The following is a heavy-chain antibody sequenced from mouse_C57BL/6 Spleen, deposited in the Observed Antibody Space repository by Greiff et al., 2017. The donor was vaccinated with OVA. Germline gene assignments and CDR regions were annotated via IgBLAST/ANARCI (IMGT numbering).Heavy chain of an antibody. CDR1: GFTFSDAW. CDR2: IRNKANNPDT. Sequence: EVKLVESGGGLVQPGGSMKLSCAASGFTFSDAWMDWVRQSPEKGLEWVAEIRNKANNPDTYYAESVKGRFTISRDDSKSSVYLQMNSLRAEDTGIYYCTRSYYYGSSPFDYWGQGTTLTVSS. CDR3: TRSYYYGSSPFDY. J-gene: IGHJ2*01. D-gene: IGHD1-1*01. V-gene: IGHV6-6*01.